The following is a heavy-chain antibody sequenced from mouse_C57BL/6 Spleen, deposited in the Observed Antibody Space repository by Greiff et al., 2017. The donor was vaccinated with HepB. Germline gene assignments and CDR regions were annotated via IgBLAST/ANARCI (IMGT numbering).Heavy chain of an antibody. CDR3: ASLRTAVVAAV. CDR1: GFTFTSYC. CDR2: IYPSDSET. Sequence: QVQLQQSGAELVRPGSSVKLSCTASGFTFTSYCMHWVKQRPGQGLEWIGNIYPSDSETHYDQKFKDKATLTVDKSSSTAYMQLSSLTSEDSAVYYCASLRTAVVAAVWGTGTTVTVSS. V-gene: IGHV1-61*01. D-gene: IGHD1-1*01. J-gene: IGHJ1*03.